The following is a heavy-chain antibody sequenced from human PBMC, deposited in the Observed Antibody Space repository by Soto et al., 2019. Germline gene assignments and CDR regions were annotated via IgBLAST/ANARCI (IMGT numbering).Heavy chain of an antibody. V-gene: IGHV4-39*01. CDR3: APLSVSLSGPYGIHV. CDR1: GYSVTSSDYC. J-gene: IGHJ6*02. Sequence: SETLSLTCSVSGYSVTSSDYCWAWIRQPPGKGLEWIGSMFYSGLTYYNPSLKSRVTLSVDTSKNQFSVRLNSVTAADTAVYYCAPLSVSLSGPYGIHVWGQGTTVTVSS. D-gene: IGHD2-15*01. CDR2: MFYSGLT.